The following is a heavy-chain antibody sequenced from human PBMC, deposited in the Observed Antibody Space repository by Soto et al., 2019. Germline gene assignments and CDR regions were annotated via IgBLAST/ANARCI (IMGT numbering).Heavy chain of an antibody. V-gene: IGHV1-3*01. CDR3: ARVCCSGAGCYSIDY. CDR2: INAGNGNT. J-gene: IGHJ4*02. CDR1: GYTFSSYA. D-gene: IGHD2-15*01. Sequence: ASVKVSCKASGYTFSSYAMHWVRQAPGQRLEWMGWINAGNGNTKYSQKFQGRVTITRDTSTSTVYMDLSSLRSEDTAVYYCARVCCSGAGCYSIDYWGQGTLVTVSS.